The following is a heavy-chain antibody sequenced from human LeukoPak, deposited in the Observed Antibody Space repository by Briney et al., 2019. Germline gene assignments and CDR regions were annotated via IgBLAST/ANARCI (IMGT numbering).Heavy chain of an antibody. J-gene: IGHJ3*02. CDR1: GGSVSSGSYH. Sequence: SETLSLTCTVSGGSVSSGSYHWSSIRQPPGKGLEWIGYIYYSGSTTYNPSLKSRVTISVDTSKNQFSLKLSSVAAADTAVYYCARVSSGSPGAFDIWGQGTMVTVSS. CDR3: ARVSSGSPGAFDI. CDR2: IYYSGST. D-gene: IGHD1-26*01. V-gene: IGHV4-61*01.